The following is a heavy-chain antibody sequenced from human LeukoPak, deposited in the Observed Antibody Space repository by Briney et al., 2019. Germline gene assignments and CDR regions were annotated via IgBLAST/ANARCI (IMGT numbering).Heavy chain of an antibody. Sequence: SETLSLTCTVSGGSISSNAYYWAWIRQPPGKGLEWIGSIYSSVSTYYNPSLKSRVTISVDTSKSQFSLRLSSVTAADTALYYCAYSGSCGHLGYWGQGIPVTVSS. CDR1: GGSISSNAYY. V-gene: IGHV4-39*01. D-gene: IGHD1-26*01. CDR2: IYSSVST. CDR3: AYSGSCGHLGY. J-gene: IGHJ4*02.